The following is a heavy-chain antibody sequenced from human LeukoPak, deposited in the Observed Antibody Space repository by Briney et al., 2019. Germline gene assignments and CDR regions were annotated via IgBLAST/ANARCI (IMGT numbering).Heavy chain of an antibody. J-gene: IGHJ4*02. CDR1: GYTFTSYA. Sequence: GASVKVSCKASGYTFTSYAMNWVRQAPGQGREWMGWINTNTGNPTYAPGFTGRFVFSLDTSVSTAYLQISSLKAEDTAVYYCARDGGRYPLTRNDYWGQGTLVTVSS. D-gene: IGHD1-26*01. CDR3: ARDGGRYPLTRNDY. CDR2: INTNTGNP. V-gene: IGHV7-4-1*02.